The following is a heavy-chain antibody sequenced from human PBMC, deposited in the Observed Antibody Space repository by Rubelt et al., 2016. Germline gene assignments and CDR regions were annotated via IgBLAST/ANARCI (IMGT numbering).Heavy chain of an antibody. V-gene: IGHV4-59*01. D-gene: IGHD6-19*01. CDR2: IYYTGST. CDR1: GGSISNYY. Sequence: QVQLQESGPGLGKPSETLSLTCTVSGGSISNYYWSWIRQPPGKGLEWIGYIYYTGSTNYNPSLKGRVTISVDTSKNQFSLTLNYVTGADTAVYYCARGGGYSIGWLAWGQGTLVTVSS. J-gene: IGHJ4*02. CDR3: ARGGGYSIGWLA.